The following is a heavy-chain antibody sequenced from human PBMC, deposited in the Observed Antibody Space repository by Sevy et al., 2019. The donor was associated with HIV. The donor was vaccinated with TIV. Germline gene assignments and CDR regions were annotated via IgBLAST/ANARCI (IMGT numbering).Heavy chain of an antibody. V-gene: IGHV4-38-2*01. Sequence: SETLSLTYAVSGYSITSGYYWGCIRQPPGKGLEWIGSIYQSGSTHYNPSLKSRVTMSVDTSKNQFSLKLSSVTAADTAVYYCARHSHGSGTYYVPFDYWGQGTLVTVSS. CDR2: IYQSGST. CDR3: ARHSHGSGTYYVPFDY. CDR1: GYSITSGYY. J-gene: IGHJ4*02. D-gene: IGHD3-10*01.